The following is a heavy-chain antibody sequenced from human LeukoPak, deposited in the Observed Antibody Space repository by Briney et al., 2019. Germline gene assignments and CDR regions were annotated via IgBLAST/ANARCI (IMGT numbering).Heavy chain of an antibody. CDR3: AKNGQTGFSFDP. D-gene: IGHD3-9*01. CDR1: GGSLNGHY. V-gene: IGHV4-34*01. Sequence: KPSETLSLTCAVYGGSLNGHYWSWIRQPPGKGLEWIGEGSDNGGTKFNPSLKSRVTISADTSKNQFSLKLSSVTAADTAVYYCAKNGQTGFSFDPWGQGTLVTVSS. CDR2: GSDNGGT. J-gene: IGHJ5*02.